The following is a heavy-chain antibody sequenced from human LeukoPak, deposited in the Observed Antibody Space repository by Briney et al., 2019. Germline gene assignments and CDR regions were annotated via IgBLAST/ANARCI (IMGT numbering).Heavy chain of an antibody. CDR1: GFTFSSYG. J-gene: IGHJ4*02. CDR3: AEDDIAVAGTFGY. V-gene: IGHV3-30*18. D-gene: IGHD6-19*01. Sequence: PGGSLRLSCAASGFTFSSYGMHWVRQAPGKGLEWVAVISYDGSNKYYADSVKGRFTISRDNSKNTLYLQMNSLRAEDTAVYYCAEDDIAVAGTFGYWGQGTLVTVSS. CDR2: ISYDGSNK.